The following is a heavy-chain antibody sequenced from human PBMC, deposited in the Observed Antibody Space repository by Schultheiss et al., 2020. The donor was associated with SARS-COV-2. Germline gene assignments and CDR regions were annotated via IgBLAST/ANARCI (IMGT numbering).Heavy chain of an antibody. J-gene: IGHJ4*02. V-gene: IGHV3-30*07. CDR3: ARGFAVGAFDY. D-gene: IGHD1-26*01. Sequence: GGSLRLSCAASGFTFSSYAMHWVRQAPGKGLEWVAVISYDGSNKYYADSVKGRFTISRDNAKNSLYLQMNSLRAEDTAVYYCARGFAVGAFDYWGQGTLVTVSS. CDR1: GFTFSSYA. CDR2: ISYDGSNK.